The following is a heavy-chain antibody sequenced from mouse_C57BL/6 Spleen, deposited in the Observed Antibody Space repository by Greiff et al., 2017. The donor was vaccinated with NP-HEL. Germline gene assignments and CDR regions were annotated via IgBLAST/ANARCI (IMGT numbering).Heavy chain of an antibody. CDR2: ISDGGSYT. J-gene: IGHJ3*01. CDR1: GFTFSSYA. CDR3: ARAYDYDEAWFAY. Sequence: EVKLMESGGGLVKPGGSLKLSCAASGFTFSSYAMSWVRQTPEKRLEWVATISDGGSYTYYPDNVKGRFTISRDNATNNLYLQMSHLKSEDTAMYYCARAYDYDEAWFAYWGQGTLVTVSA. V-gene: IGHV5-4*03. D-gene: IGHD2-4*01.